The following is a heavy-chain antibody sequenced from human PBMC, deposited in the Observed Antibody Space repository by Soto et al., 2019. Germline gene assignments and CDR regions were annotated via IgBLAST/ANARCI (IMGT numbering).Heavy chain of an antibody. D-gene: IGHD5-18*01. J-gene: IGHJ4*02. CDR3: ARGESYGPFFDC. V-gene: IGHV4-59*11. CDR1: GGSITTPH. CDR2: IYSSGST. Sequence: QVQLQESGPGLVKPSETLSLTCTVSGGSITTPHWNWIRQPPGKGLEWIGHIYSSGSTNYNPSLKSRVTISVDTSKNQFSLKLSSVTAADTAVYYCARGESYGPFFDCWGQGTLVTVSS.